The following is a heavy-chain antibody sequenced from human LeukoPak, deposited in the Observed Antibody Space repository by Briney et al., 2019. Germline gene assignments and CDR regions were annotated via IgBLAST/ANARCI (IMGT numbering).Heavy chain of an antibody. CDR2: INNDGSST. V-gene: IGHV3-74*01. D-gene: IGHD2-8*01. CDR3: AKDVCTSPRCLLYFDS. J-gene: IGHJ4*02. Sequence: GGSLRLSCAASGFTFNNYWMHWVRQAPGKGLVWVSRINNDGSSTNYADSVKGRFTISRDNAKNTMYLQMNSLRAEDTAVYSCAKDVCTSPRCLLYFDSWGQGTLVTVSS. CDR1: GFTFNNYW.